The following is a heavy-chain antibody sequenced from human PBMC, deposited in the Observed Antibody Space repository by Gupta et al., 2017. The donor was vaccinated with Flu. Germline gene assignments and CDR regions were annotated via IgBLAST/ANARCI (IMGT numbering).Heavy chain of an antibody. CDR3: ARDHPDSQYDPTQIFDY. V-gene: IGHV3-21*01. CDR1: TFKIYP. Sequence: TFKIYPVNWVRQAPGKGLEWVSSISSTSEHIYYAPSLRGRFTISRSNAENSVFLQMDSLRAEDTAVYYWARDHPDSQYDPTQIFDYWGRGTLVTVSS. D-gene: IGHD3-22*01. CDR2: ISSTSEHI. J-gene: IGHJ4*02.